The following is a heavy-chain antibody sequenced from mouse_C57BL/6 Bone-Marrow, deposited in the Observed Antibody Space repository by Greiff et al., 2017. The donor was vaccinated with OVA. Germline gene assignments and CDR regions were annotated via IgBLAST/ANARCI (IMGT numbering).Heavy chain of an antibody. CDR2: INPKNGGT. Sequence: EVQLQQSGPELVKPGASVKISCKASGYTFTDYYMNWVKQSHEKSLEWIGYINPKNGGTNYNQKFKGKATLTVDNSSSTAYMELRSLTSEDSAVYYCASNYDGYCLSDYWGQGTTLTVSS. D-gene: IGHD2-3*01. V-gene: IGHV1-26*01. J-gene: IGHJ2*01. CDR3: ASNYDGYCLSDY. CDR1: GYTFTDYY.